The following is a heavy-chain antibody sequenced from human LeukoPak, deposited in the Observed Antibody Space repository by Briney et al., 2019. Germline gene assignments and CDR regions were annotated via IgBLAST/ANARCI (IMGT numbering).Heavy chain of an antibody. V-gene: IGHV4-61*02. CDR1: GGPISSGSYY. Sequence: PSETLSLTCTVSGGPISSGSYYWSWIRQPAGKGLEWIGRIYTSGTTNYNPSLKSRVTISVDTSKNQFSLKLSSVTAADTAVYYCARLKGGYFDYWGQGTLVTVSS. D-gene: IGHD3-16*01. CDR2: IYTSGTT. CDR3: ARLKGGYFDY. J-gene: IGHJ4*02.